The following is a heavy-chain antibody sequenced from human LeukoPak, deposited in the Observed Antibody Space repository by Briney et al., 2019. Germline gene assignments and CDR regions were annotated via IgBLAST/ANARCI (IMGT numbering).Heavy chain of an antibody. CDR3: TLRDTPSWFDP. CDR1: GITFSGSA. V-gene: IGHV3-73*01. Sequence: GGSLRLSCAASGITFSGSAMHWVRQASGKGLEWVGRIRSKAHNHATAYAASVKGRFTISRDDSKNTAYLQVNSLKIEDTAVYYCTLRDTPSWFDPWGQGTLVTVSS. D-gene: IGHD2-15*01. J-gene: IGHJ5*02. CDR2: IRSKAHNHAT.